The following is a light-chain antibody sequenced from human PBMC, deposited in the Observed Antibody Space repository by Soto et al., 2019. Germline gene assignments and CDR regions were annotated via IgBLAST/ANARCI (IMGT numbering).Light chain of an antibody. CDR2: DAS. CDR3: QQFHNWPLS. V-gene: IGKV3-15*01. J-gene: IGKJ4*01. Sequence: EIVMTQSPATLSVSPGERATLSCRASQSISSSLAWYQQKPGQAPRLLIDDASTRAAGIPARFNGGGSGTEFTLTISSLQSEDFALYYCQQFHNWPLSFGGGTKVEIK. CDR1: QSISSS.